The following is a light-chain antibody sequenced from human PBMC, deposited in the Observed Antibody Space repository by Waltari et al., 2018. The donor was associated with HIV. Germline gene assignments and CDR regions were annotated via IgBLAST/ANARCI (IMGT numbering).Light chain of an antibody. Sequence: QSALTQPASVSGSPGQSITISCTGTSTDIGGSNSVSWHQHHPGRAPKLILFEVRNRPSVVSNRFSGSKSGNTASLIISGLLAEDDADYYCSSYTSGTTWVFGGGTKLTVL. CDR2: EVR. V-gene: IGLV2-14*01. J-gene: IGLJ3*02. CDR3: SSYTSGTTWV. CDR1: STDIGGSNS.